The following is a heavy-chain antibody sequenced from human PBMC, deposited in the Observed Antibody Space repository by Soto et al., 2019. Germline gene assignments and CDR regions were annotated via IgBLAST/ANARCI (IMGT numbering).Heavy chain of an antibody. D-gene: IGHD1-1*01. V-gene: IGHV1-18*01. J-gene: IGHJ4*02. CDR3: ARGRYGDY. CDR1: GYAFTTYG. Sequence: QVHLVQSGAEVKKPGASVKVSCKGSGYAFTTYGITWVRQAPGQGLEWMGWISAHNGNTNYAQKLQGRVTVTRDTSTSTAYMELRILTSDDTAVYYCARGRYGDYWGQRALVTVSS. CDR2: ISAHNGNT.